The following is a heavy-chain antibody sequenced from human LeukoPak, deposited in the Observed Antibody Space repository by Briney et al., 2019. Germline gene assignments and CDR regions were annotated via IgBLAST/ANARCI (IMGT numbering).Heavy chain of an antibody. V-gene: IGHV3-11*06. D-gene: IGHD3-16*02. Sequence: KPGGSLRLSCAASGFTFSDYYMSWIRQAPGKGLEWVSSISSSSSYIYYAASVKGRFTISRDNAKNSLYLQMNSLRAEDTAVYYCARDYPGSPSSDAFDIWGQGTMVTVSS. CDR3: ARDYPGSPSSDAFDI. CDR1: GFTFSDYY. CDR2: ISSSSSYI. J-gene: IGHJ3*02.